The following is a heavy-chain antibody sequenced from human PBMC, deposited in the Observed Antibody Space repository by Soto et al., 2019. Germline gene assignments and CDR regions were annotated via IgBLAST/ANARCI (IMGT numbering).Heavy chain of an antibody. Sequence: ASVKVSCKASGGTFSSYAISWVRQAPGQGLEWMGGIIPIFGTANYAQKFQGRVTITADKSTSTAYMELSSLRSEDTAVYYCARGLRYFDWLLYRHYYYYGMDVWGQGTTVTVSS. D-gene: IGHD3-9*01. CDR1: GGTFSSYA. CDR2: IIPIFGTA. J-gene: IGHJ6*02. CDR3: ARGLRYFDWLLYRHYYYYGMDV. V-gene: IGHV1-69*06.